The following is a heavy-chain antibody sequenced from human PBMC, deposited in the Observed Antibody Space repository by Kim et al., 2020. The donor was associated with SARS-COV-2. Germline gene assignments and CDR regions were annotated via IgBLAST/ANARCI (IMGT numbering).Heavy chain of an antibody. J-gene: IGHJ5*02. V-gene: IGHV1-3*01. CDR1: GYTFTSHS. D-gene: IGHD6-13*01. CDR2: ANAGNGGI. CDR3: GRESAAGTRWFDP. Sequence: ASVKVSCKTSGYTFTSHSIHWMRQAPGQRLEWMGWANAGNGGIQYSQSFQGTVTFTWDTSASTAYMELSSLTSEDTAVYYCGRESAAGTRWFDPWGQGTLVTVSS.